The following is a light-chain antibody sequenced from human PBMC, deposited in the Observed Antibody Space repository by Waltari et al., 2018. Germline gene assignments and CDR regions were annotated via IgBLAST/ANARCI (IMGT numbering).Light chain of an antibody. CDR2: DAS. Sequence: DIQMTQSPSSLSASVGDRVTITCQASQDISNYLNWYQQKPGTAPKLLIYDASNLDSGVPSRFSGSGSGTDFAVTISSLQPEDIATYYCQQYDNLPWTFGQGTKVEIK. J-gene: IGKJ1*01. V-gene: IGKV1-33*01. CDR3: QQYDNLPWT. CDR1: QDISNY.